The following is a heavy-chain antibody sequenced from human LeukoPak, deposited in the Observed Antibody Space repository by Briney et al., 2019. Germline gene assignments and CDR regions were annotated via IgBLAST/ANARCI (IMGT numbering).Heavy chain of an antibody. D-gene: IGHD3-9*01. CDR2: IDRGGST. J-gene: IGHJ4*02. V-gene: IGHV3-53*01. CDR1: GFTVSSNY. Sequence: PGGSLRLSCAASGFTVSSNYMSWVRQAPGKGLEWVSVIDRGGSTYYADSVKGRFAISRDNPKNTLYLQMNSLRAEDTAVYYCARGALRYSDYWGQGTLVTVSS. CDR3: ARGALRYSDY.